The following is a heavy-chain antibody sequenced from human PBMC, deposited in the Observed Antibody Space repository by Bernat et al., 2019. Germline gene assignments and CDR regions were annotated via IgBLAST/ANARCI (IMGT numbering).Heavy chain of an antibody. Sequence: EVQLVESGGGLVQPGGSLRLSCAASGFTVSSNYMSWVRQAPGKGLEWVSVIYSGGSTYYADSVKCRFTISRDNSKNTLYLQMNSLRAEDTAVYYCARDSRGIPDYDILTGLGWFDPWGQGTLVTVSS. D-gene: IGHD3-9*01. CDR3: ARDSRGIPDYDILTGLGWFDP. J-gene: IGHJ5*02. CDR2: IYSGGST. V-gene: IGHV3-66*01. CDR1: GFTVSSNY.